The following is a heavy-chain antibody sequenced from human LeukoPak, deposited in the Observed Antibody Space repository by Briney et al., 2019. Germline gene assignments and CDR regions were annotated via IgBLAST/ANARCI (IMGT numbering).Heavy chain of an antibody. CDR3: AKGTLDIVVVPAAPKVYYFDY. CDR2: ISGSGGST. V-gene: IGHV3-23*01. Sequence: GGSLRLSCAASGFTFSSYAMSWVRQAPGKGREWVLAISGSGGSTYYADSVKGRFTISRDNSKNTLYLQMNSLRAEDTAVYYCAKGTLDIVVVPAAPKVYYFDYWGQGTLVTVSS. CDR1: GFTFSSYA. J-gene: IGHJ4*02. D-gene: IGHD2-2*01.